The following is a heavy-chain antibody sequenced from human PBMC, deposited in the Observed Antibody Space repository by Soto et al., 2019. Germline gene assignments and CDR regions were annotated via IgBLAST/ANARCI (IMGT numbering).Heavy chain of an antibody. D-gene: IGHD1-7*01. CDR1: GFTFSSSA. V-gene: IGHV1-58*01. CDR2: ISVCGANT. Sequence: SVKVSCKTSGFTFSSSAVHWVRQARGQGLQWMGWISVCGANTNYAQKFQERVTITRDMSTSTAYMELNSLRPDDTAVYYCARHTPQWPNFFDPWGQGTLVTVSS. CDR3: ARHTPQWPNFFDP. J-gene: IGHJ5*02.